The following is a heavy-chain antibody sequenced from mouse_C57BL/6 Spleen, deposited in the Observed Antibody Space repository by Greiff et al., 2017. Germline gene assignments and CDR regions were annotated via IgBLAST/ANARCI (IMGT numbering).Heavy chain of an antibody. J-gene: IGHJ2*01. V-gene: IGHV1-59*01. Sequence: QVQLQQPGAELVRPGTSVKLSCKASGYTFTSYWMHWVKQRPGQGLEWIGVIDPSDSYTNYNQKFKGKATLTVDTSSSTAYMQLSSLTSEDSAVYYSARSGGYERYDFDYWGQGTTLTVSS. CDR2: IDPSDSYT. CDR1: GYTFTSYW. CDR3: ARSGGYERYDFDY. D-gene: IGHD2-2*01.